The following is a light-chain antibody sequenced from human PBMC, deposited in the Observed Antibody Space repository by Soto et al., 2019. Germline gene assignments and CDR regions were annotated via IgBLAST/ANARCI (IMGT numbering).Light chain of an antibody. CDR1: QRVSSH. Sequence: ETVMTQSPVTLSVSPGDAATLSYRASQRVSSHLAWYQQKPGQAPRLLTYAASTRATGIPVRFSGSGSETEFTLTIRSLQSEDFALYYCHQYNNWPWTFGQGTKVDIK. CDR3: HQYNNWPWT. V-gene: IGKV3-15*01. J-gene: IGKJ1*01. CDR2: AAS.